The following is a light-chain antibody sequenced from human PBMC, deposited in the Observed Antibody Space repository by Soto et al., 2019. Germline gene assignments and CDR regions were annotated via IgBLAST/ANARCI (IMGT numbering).Light chain of an antibody. CDR2: SNN. V-gene: IGLV1-44*01. CDR3: AAWDDSLNGYV. J-gene: IGLJ1*01. CDR1: RSNTGSNT. Sequence: QSVLTQPPSASGTPGQRVTIACSGSRSNTGSNTVNWYQQVPGTAPKLLIYSNNQRPSGVPDRFSGSKSGTSASLAISGLQSEDEADYYCAAWDDSLNGYVFGTGTKVTVL.